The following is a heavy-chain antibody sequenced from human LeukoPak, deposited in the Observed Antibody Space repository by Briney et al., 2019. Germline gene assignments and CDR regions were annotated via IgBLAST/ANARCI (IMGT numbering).Heavy chain of an antibody. D-gene: IGHD2-15*01. CDR2: IYSGGST. J-gene: IGHJ3*02. V-gene: IGHV3-53*01. Sequence: GGSLRLSCAASGFTFSSYAMSWVRQAPGKGLEWVSVIYSGGSTYYADSVKGRFTISRDNSKNTLYLQMNSLRAEDTAVYYCARGIAGVDAFDIWGQGTMVTVSS. CDR3: ARGIAGVDAFDI. CDR1: GFTFSSYA.